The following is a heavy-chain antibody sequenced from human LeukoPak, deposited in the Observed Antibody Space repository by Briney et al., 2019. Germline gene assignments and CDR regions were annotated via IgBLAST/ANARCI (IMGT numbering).Heavy chain of an antibody. Sequence: ASVKVSCKASGYTFTSYGISWVRQAPGQGLEWMGWISAYNGNTNYAQKLQGRVTMTTDTSTSTAYMELRSLRSDDTAVYYCARYRGRLGDYTYFDYWGQGTLVTVSS. J-gene: IGHJ4*02. CDR3: ARYRGRLGDYTYFDY. CDR2: ISAYNGNT. V-gene: IGHV1-18*01. CDR1: GYTFTSYG. D-gene: IGHD4-17*01.